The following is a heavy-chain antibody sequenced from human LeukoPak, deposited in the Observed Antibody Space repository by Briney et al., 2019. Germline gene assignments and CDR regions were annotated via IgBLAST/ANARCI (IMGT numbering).Heavy chain of an antibody. CDR3: AREPTENPLFDY. CDR1: GYTFTGYF. D-gene: IGHD1-1*01. CDR2: INPNSGGT. V-gene: IGHV1-2*02. Sequence: ASVKVSCKASGYTFTGYFMHWVRQAPGQGLEWMGWINPNSGGTNYAQKFQGRVTMTRDTSVYTAYMELSRLRSDDTAVYYCAREPTENPLFDYWGQGTLVTVSS. J-gene: IGHJ4*02.